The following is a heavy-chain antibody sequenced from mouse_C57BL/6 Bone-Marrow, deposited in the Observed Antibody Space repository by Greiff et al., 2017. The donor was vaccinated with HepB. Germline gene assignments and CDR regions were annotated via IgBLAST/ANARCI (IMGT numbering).Heavy chain of an antibody. CDR3: TTSLFDV. CDR1: GFNIKDDY. D-gene: IGHD6-2*01. J-gene: IGHJ1*03. CDR2: IDPENGDT. Sequence: DVQLQESGAELVRPGASVKLSCTASGFNIKDDYMHWVKQRPEQGLEWIGWIDPENGDTEYASKFQGKATIPADTSSNTAYLQLSSLTSEDTAVYYCTTSLFDVWGTGTTVTVSS. V-gene: IGHV14-4*01.